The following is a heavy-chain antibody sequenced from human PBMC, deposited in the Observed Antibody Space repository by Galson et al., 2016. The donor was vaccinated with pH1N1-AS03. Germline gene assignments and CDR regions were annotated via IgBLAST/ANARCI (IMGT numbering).Heavy chain of an antibody. Sequence: LRLSCAASGFTFGSSAMHWVRQAPGKGLAWVAVISFDGNAESYADSVMGRFTISRDNSKNTLYLQMNSLRPEDTAVYYCARDRWSTINFPLLDHWGQGTLVTVSS. V-gene: IGHV3-30*04. D-gene: IGHD4-23*01. CDR2: ISFDGNAE. CDR1: GFTFGSSA. CDR3: ARDRWSTINFPLLDH. J-gene: IGHJ4*02.